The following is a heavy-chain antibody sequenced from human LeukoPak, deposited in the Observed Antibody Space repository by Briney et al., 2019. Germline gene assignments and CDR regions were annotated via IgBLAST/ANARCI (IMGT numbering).Heavy chain of an antibody. V-gene: IGHV3-30*18. CDR1: GFTFSSDG. CDR3: AKEANIVVVPAARYYYGMHV. D-gene: IGHD2-2*01. Sequence: PGRSLRVSCAASGFTFSSDGMHCVRQAPGKGLEWVAVISYDGSNKYYADSVKGRFTISRDNSKNTLYLQMNSLRAEDTAVYYCAKEANIVVVPAARYYYGMHVWGKGTTVTVSS. CDR2: ISYDGSNK. J-gene: IGHJ6*04.